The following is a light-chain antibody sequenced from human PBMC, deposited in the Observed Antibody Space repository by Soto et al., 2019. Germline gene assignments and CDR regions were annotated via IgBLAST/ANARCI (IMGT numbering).Light chain of an antibody. J-gene: IGKJ4*01. CDR3: QQRKHWPPLT. V-gene: IGKV3-11*01. CDR2: DTS. Sequence: EVVLTQSPATLSLSPGERAILSCRASQSVGKYLVWYQQKPGQAPRLLIYDTSNRATGIPARFSGSGSETDFTLTISSLEPEDFAVYYCQQRKHWPPLTFGGGTKVELK. CDR1: QSVGKY.